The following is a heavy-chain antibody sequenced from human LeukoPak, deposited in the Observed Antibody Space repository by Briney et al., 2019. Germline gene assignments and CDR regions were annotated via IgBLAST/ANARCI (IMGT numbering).Heavy chain of an antibody. J-gene: IGHJ4*02. Sequence: GASVKVSCKASGYTFTSYGISWVRQAPGQGLEWMGWISAYNGNINYAQKLQGRVTMTTDTSTSTAYMELRSLRSDDTAVYYCARSRPWGSGSYDFDYWGQGTLVTVSS. CDR3: ARSRPWGSGSYDFDY. CDR1: GYTFTSYG. CDR2: ISAYNGNI. D-gene: IGHD3-10*01. V-gene: IGHV1-18*01.